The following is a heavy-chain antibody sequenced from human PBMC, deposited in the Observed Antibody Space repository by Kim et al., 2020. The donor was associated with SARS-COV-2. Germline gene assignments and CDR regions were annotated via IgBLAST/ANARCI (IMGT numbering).Heavy chain of an antibody. CDR2: IWYDGSNK. V-gene: IGHV3-33*06. CDR3: AKDLGATETYAFDI. J-gene: IGHJ3*02. Sequence: GGSLRLSCAASGFTFSSYAMRWVRQAPGKGLEWVAVIWYDGSNKYYADSVKGRFTISRDNSKNTLYLQMNSLRAEDTAVYYCAKDLGATETYAFDIWGQGTMVTVSS. D-gene: IGHD4-17*01. CDR1: GFTFSSYA.